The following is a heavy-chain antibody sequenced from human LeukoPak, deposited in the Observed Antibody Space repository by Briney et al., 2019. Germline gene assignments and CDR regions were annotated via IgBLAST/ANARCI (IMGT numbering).Heavy chain of an antibody. CDR1: GFTLSSYA. D-gene: IGHD2-15*01. CDR2: ISDTGNT. Sequence: GGSLRLSCAASGFTLSSYAMSWVRQAPGKGLEWVSAISDTGNTYHAGSVKGRFTISRDSSKNTLFLQMNRLRPEDAAVYYCAKAPVTTCRGAFCYPFDYWGLGTLVTVSS. V-gene: IGHV3-23*01. CDR3: AKAPVTTCRGAFCYPFDY. J-gene: IGHJ4*02.